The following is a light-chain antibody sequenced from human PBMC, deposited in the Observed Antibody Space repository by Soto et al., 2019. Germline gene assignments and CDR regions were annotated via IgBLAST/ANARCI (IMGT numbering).Light chain of an antibody. V-gene: IGKV4-1*01. CDR3: QQYYSTPLT. Sequence: DIVMTQSPDSLAVSLGERATINRKSSQSVLYSSNNKNYLAWYQQKPGQPPKLLIYWASTRESGVPDRFSGSGSGTDFTLTISSLQAGDVAVYYCQQYYSTPLTFGGGTKVEIK. J-gene: IGKJ4*01. CDR2: WAS. CDR1: QSVLYSSNNKNY.